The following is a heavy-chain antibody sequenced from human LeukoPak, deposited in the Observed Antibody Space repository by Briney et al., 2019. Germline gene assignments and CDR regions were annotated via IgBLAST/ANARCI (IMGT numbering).Heavy chain of an antibody. CDR2: IYYSGNT. Sequence: SETLSLTCTVSGGSISSSNYYWGWIRQPPGKGLECIGSIYYSGNTYYKPSLKSRVTISVDTSKNQFSLKLSSVTAADTAVYYCARRRGLEPPDYWGQGTLVTVSS. V-gene: IGHV4-39*01. D-gene: IGHD1-1*01. CDR3: ARRRGLEPPDY. J-gene: IGHJ4*02. CDR1: GGSISSSNYY.